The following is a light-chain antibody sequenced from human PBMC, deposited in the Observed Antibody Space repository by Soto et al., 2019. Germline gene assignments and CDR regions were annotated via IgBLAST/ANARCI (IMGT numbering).Light chain of an antibody. CDR3: QVWDSSPVV. CDR1: NIGSKN. J-gene: IGLJ2*01. CDR2: RDS. Sequence: SYELTQPLSVSVALGQTARITCGANNIGSKNVHWYQQKPGQAPVLVIYRDSKRPSGIPERLSGSNSGKTATLTISRAQAGDEADYYCQVWDSSPVVFGGGTQLTVL. V-gene: IGLV3-9*01.